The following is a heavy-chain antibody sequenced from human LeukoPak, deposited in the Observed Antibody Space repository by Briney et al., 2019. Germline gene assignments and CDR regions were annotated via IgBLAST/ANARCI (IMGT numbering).Heavy chain of an antibody. Sequence: SETLSLTCTVSGGSISGYCWSWLRQPPGKGLEWIGYIYHSGFTAYYPSLRSRITLAVYASMNQHSLRLTSATAADTAMYYWARDQRCSRFDGGCDQWYFDLWGRGSLVTVSS. CDR1: GGSISGYC. V-gene: IGHV4-59*01. D-gene: IGHD2-8*01. J-gene: IGHJ2*01. CDR3: ARDQRCSRFDGGCDQWYFDL. CDR2: IYHSGFT.